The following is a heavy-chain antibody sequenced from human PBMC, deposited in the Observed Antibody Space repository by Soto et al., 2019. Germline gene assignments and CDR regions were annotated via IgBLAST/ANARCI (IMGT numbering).Heavy chain of an antibody. J-gene: IGHJ6*02. CDR2: IYSGGST. CDR3: ARVPYYHHGMDV. CDR1: GFTFRSYA. V-gene: IGHV3-53*01. Sequence: PGGSLRLSCAASGFTFRSYAMSWVRQAPGKGLEWVSVIYSGGSTYYADSVKGRFTISRDNSKNTLYLQMNSLRAEDTAVYYCARVPYYHHGMDVWGQGTTVTVSS.